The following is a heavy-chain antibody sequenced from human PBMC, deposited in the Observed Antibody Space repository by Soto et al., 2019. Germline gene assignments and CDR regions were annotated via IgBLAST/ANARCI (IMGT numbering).Heavy chain of an antibody. Sequence: VKVSCKASGGTFSSYAISWVRQAPGQGLEWMGGIIPIFSTPNYAQKFQGGVTITADESTSTVYMELSSLRSEDTAVYYCARDDSIFGVVTPANWFDPWGQGTLVTVSS. CDR3: ARDDSIFGVVTPANWFDP. CDR1: GGTFSSYA. V-gene: IGHV1-69*01. J-gene: IGHJ5*02. CDR2: IIPIFSTP. D-gene: IGHD3-3*01.